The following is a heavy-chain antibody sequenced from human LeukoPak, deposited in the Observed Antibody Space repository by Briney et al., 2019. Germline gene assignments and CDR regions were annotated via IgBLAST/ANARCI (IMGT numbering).Heavy chain of an antibody. Sequence: SRTLSLTCTVSGGSISSSSYYWGWIRQPPGKGLEWIGSIYYSGSTYYNPSLKSRVTISVDTSKNQFSLKLSSVTAADTAVYYCARTSSSSWYEGDYWGQGTLVTVSS. CDR1: GGSISSSSYY. V-gene: IGHV4-39*01. CDR2: IYYSGST. D-gene: IGHD6-13*01. CDR3: ARTSSSSWYEGDY. J-gene: IGHJ4*02.